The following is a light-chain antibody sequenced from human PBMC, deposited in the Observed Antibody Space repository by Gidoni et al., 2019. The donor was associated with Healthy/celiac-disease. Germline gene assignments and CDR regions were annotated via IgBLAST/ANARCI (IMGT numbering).Light chain of an antibody. V-gene: IGKV4-1*01. CDR2: WAS. J-gene: IGKJ2*01. Sequence: DIVMTQSPDSLAVSLGERATINCKSSQSVLYSSNNKNYLAWYQQKPGQPPKLLIYWASTRESGVPDRFSGSGSGTDFTLTISSLQAEDVAVYYCQQYYSHSYTFGQXTKLEIK. CDR3: QQYYSHSYT. CDR1: QSVLYSSNNKNY.